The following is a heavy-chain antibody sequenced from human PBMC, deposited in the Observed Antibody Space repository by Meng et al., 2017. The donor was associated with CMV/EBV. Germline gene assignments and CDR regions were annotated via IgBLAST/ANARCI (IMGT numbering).Heavy chain of an antibody. V-gene: IGHV3-9*01. D-gene: IGHD2/OR15-2a*01. J-gene: IGHJ5*02. CDR2: ISWNSGSI. CDR1: GFTFDDYA. Sequence: SLKISCAASGFTFDDYAMHWVRQAPGKGLEWVSGISWNSGSIGYADSVKGRFTISRDSAKNSLYLQMNSLRAEDTAVYYCARIGERWFDPWGQGTLVTVSS. CDR3: ARIGERWFDP.